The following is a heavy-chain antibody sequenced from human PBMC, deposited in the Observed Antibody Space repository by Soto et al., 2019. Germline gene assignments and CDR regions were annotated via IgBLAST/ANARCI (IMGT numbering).Heavy chain of an antibody. CDR1: GYTFITYG. Sequence: QVQLVQSGAEVKKPGASVKVSCKASGYTFITYGVSWVRQAPGQGLDWLGWISTYNGNTRYAERLQGRVTMTTDTTTNTAYMELRNLRSDDTAFYYCARGPTDYYDNSANYFLDYWGQGTLVTVSS. CDR3: ARGPTDYYDNSANYFLDY. CDR2: ISTYNGNT. V-gene: IGHV1-18*01. J-gene: IGHJ4*02. D-gene: IGHD3-22*01.